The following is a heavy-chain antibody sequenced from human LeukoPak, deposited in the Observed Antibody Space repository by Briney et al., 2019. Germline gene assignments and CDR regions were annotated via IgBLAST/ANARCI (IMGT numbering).Heavy chain of an antibody. J-gene: IGHJ4*02. Sequence: SETLSLTCTVSGDSISHFYWNWIRQPPGKGLEWIGNFFNSGSTNYNPSLKSRVTISGDTSKNQFSLTLSSVTAADTAVYYCARSVVGATTTPYFLDHWGQGTLVTVSS. CDR1: GDSISHFY. CDR3: ARSVVGATTTPYFLDH. CDR2: FFNSGST. V-gene: IGHV4-59*12. D-gene: IGHD1-26*01.